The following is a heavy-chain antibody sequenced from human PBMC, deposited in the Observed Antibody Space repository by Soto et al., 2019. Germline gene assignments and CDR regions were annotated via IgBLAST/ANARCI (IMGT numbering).Heavy chain of an antibody. D-gene: IGHD3-22*01. J-gene: IGHJ4*02. V-gene: IGHV4-30-4*02. CDR2: IYYTGNT. CDR1: GASISGGDYY. Sequence: PSDTLSLTCTVSGASISGGDYYWTWIRQPPGKGLEWIGSIYYTGNTYSNPSLESRLSISVDPSNNQFALRLTSVTAPDTAIYYCARATYDSSTYYLDYWGQGTLVTVS. CDR3: ARATYDSSTYYLDY.